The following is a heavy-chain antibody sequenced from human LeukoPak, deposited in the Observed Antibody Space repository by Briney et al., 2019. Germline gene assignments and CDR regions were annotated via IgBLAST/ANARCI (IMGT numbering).Heavy chain of an antibody. CDR3: AKGPAGIVYCYYMDV. Sequence: GSLRLSCAASGFTFDDYTMHWVRQAPGKGLEWVSLISWDGGSTYYADSVKGRFTISRDNSKDSLYLQMNSLRTEDTALYYCAKGPAGIVYCYYMDVWGKGTTVTVSS. CDR1: GFTFDDYT. J-gene: IGHJ6*03. D-gene: IGHD2-15*01. V-gene: IGHV3-43*01. CDR2: ISWDGGST.